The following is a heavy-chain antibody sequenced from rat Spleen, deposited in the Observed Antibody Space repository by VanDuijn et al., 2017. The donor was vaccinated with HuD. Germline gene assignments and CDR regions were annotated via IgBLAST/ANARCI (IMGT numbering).Heavy chain of an antibody. CDR3: ANAEFGVGWFAY. CDR2: ITSGDSNT. J-gene: IGHJ3*01. CDR1: EFTFSSFA. D-gene: IGHD4-3*01. Sequence: EVQLVESGGGLVQPGRSLKLSCAASEFTFSSFAMAWVRQAPKKGLEWVATITSGDSNTYYPDSVKGRFTISRDNATSTLYLQMDSLRSEDTATYYCANAEFGVGWFAYWGQGTLVTVSS. V-gene: IGHV5-25*01.